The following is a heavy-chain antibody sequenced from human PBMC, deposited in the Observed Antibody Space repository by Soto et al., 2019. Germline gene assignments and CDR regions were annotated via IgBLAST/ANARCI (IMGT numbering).Heavy chain of an antibody. V-gene: IGHV1-69*01. CDR2: IIPIFGTA. Sequence: QVQLVQSGAAVKKPGSSVKVSCKAYGGTFSSYAISWVRQAPGQGLEWMGGIIPIFGTANYAQKFQGRVTITADESTSTAYMELSSLRSEDTAVYYCARRHGENDYYYYGMDVWGQGTTVTVSS. CDR1: GGTFSSYA. J-gene: IGHJ6*02. CDR3: ARRHGENDYYYYGMDV. D-gene: IGHD3-10*01.